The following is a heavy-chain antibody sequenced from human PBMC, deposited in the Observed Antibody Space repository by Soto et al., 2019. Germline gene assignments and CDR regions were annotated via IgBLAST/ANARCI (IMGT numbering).Heavy chain of an antibody. CDR1: GDSLSRGGYY. V-gene: IGHV4-31*03. CDR2: TYFSGSA. CDR3: AKSSVRWIKHS. J-gene: IGHJ4*02. D-gene: IGHD3-10*01. Sequence: QVQLQESGPGLVKPSQTLSLTCTVSGDSLSRGGYYWSWIRQHPGKGLEWIGYTYFSGSAFYNPSLTCRVTMSIDTSKNQFSLRLTSLTAADTAVYYCAKSSVRWIKHSWGQGTLVIVSS.